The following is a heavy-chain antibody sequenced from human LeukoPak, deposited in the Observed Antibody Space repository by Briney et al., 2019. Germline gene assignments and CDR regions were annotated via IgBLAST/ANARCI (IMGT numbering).Heavy chain of an antibody. CDR3: AGATWGSGYFDY. CDR2: LYTSGSI. CDR1: GASISNYY. V-gene: IGHV4-4*07. D-gene: IGHD7-27*01. J-gene: IGHJ4*02. Sequence: SEALSLTCTVSGASISNYYWSWIRQPAGKGLEWIGRLYTSGSISFNPSLKSRITMSVDTSKNQFSLRLSSVTAADTAVYYCAGATWGSGYFDYWGQGTLVTVSS.